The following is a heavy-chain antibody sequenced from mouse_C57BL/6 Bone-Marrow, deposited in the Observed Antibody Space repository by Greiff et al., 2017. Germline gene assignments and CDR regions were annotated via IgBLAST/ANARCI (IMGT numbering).Heavy chain of an antibody. Sequence: EVKVVESGGGLVQPGGSMKLSCAASGFTFSDAWMDWVRQSPEKGLELVAEIRNKANNHATYYAESVKGRFTISRDDSKSSVYLQMNSLRAEDTGIYYCTMFAYWGQGTLVTVSA. CDR2: IRNKANNHAT. J-gene: IGHJ3*01. CDR3: TMFAY. CDR1: GFTFSDAW. V-gene: IGHV6-6*01.